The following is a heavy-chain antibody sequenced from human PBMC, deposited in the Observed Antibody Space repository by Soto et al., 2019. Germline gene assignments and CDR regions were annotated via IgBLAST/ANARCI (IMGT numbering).Heavy chain of an antibody. J-gene: IGHJ4*02. D-gene: IGHD6-19*01. CDR2: ISSSSSYI. CDR1: GFTFSSYS. V-gene: IGHV3-21*01. Sequence: GGSLRLSCAASGFTFSSYSMNWVRQAPGKGLEWVSSISSSSSYIYYADSVKGRFTISRDNAKNSLYLQMNSLRAEDTAVYYCARVGSEVQQWLSPYYLDYWGQGTLVTVSS. CDR3: ARVGSEVQQWLSPYYLDY.